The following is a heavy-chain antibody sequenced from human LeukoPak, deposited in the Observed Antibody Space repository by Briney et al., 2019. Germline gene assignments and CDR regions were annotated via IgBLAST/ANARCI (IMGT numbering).Heavy chain of an antibody. D-gene: IGHD1-26*01. CDR1: GFSLRTSEVG. J-gene: IGHJ4*02. CDR2: IYWDNDK. Sequence: SGPTLVKPPQTLTLTFTFSGFSLRTSEVGVGWIRQPPGKAPEWLALIYWDNDKRYSPSLKSRLTVTKDTSKNQVVLIMTNMDPVDTGTYYCAHTHGAYYHFDFWGQGVLATVSS. V-gene: IGHV2-5*02. CDR3: AHTHGAYYHFDF.